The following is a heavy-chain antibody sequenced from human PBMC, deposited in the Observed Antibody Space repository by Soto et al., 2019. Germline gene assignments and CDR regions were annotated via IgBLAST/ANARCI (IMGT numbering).Heavy chain of an antibody. CDR3: ARGENYYYYGMDV. J-gene: IGHJ6*02. D-gene: IGHD3-10*01. V-gene: IGHV4-31*03. CDR1: GGSISSGGYY. CDR2: IYYRGST. Sequence: QVQLQESGPGLVKPSQTLSLTCTVSGGSISSGGYYWSWIRKHPGKGLEWIGYIYYRGSTYYNPSLKSRVTISVDTSKNQFSLKLSSVTAADTAVYYCARGENYYYYGMDVWGQGTTVTVSS.